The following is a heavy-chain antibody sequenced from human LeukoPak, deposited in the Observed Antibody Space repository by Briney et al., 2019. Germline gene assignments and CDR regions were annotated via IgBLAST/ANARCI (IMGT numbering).Heavy chain of an antibody. CDR1: GFTFNTNN. J-gene: IGHJ4*02. CDR2: IISTSTIM. V-gene: IGHV3-48*01. CDR3: ARSLPNSRFPLDS. D-gene: IGHD3-16*01. Sequence: GGSLSLSCAASGFTFNTNNMNWVRKAPGQGLEWIAYIISTSTIMFYADSVKGRFTISRDNANNPLYLKMNSLRAEDTAVYYCARSLPNSRFPLDSWGQGTQVTVSS.